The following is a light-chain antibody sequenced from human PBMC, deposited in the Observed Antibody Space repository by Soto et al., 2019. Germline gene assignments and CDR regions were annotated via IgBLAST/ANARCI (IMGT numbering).Light chain of an antibody. J-gene: IGKJ1*01. V-gene: IGKV3-15*01. CDR2: GAS. CDR1: QSIGSN. Sequence: TQSPATLSVSPGERVTLSCRARQSIGSNLAWYQQKPGQAPRLLIYGASTRATGIPARFSGSGSETEFTLTISSLQAEDSAVYFCQQYNNWPTWTFGQGTKVDIK. CDR3: QQYNNWPTWT.